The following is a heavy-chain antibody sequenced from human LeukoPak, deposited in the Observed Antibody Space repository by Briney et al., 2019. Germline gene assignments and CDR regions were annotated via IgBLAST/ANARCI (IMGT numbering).Heavy chain of an antibody. V-gene: IGHV3-33*01. J-gene: IGHJ4*02. CDR3: ARDLGSHFDF. CDR1: GFIFSRYG. Sequence: GRPLRLSCTASGFIFSRYGMHWVRQAPGKGLEWVALIRFDGSNRYYADSVKGRFSISRDNGKNTLYLQMHSLRAEDTSVYYCARDLGSHFDFWGQGTLVTVSS. CDR2: IRFDGSNR. D-gene: IGHD2-15*01.